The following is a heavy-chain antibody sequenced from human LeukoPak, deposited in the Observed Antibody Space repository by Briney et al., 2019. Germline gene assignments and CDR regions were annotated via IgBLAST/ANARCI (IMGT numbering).Heavy chain of an antibody. Sequence: SVKGRFTISRDNAKNSLYLQMNSLRAEDTAVYYCARGRLDIVATRWGPIDYWGQGTLVTVSS. D-gene: IGHD5-12*01. CDR3: ARGRLDIVATRWGPIDY. V-gene: IGHV3-11*06. J-gene: IGHJ4*02.